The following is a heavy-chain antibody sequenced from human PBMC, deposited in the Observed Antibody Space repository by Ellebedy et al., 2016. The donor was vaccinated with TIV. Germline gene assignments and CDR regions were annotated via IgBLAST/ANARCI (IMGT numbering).Heavy chain of an antibody. CDR2: IRSKAYGGTT. CDR1: GFTFGDYA. J-gene: IGHJ5*02. D-gene: IGHD3/OR15-3a*01. CDR3: SRDLNWEAWFDP. Sequence: PGGSLRLSCTGSGFTFGDYAMSWFRQAPGKGLEWVGSIRSKAYGGTTEYAASVKGRFTISRDDSQSIAYLQLNSLKSEDTDVYYFSRDLNWEAWFDPWGQGTLVTVSS. V-gene: IGHV3-49*03.